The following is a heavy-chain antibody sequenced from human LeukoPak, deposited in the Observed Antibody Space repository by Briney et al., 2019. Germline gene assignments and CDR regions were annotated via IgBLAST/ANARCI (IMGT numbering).Heavy chain of an antibody. CDR1: GDSVSSINGA. CDR3: ARDVATTGWYTFDY. J-gene: IGHJ4*02. CDR2: TYYRPKWYS. V-gene: IGHV6-1*01. D-gene: IGHD6-19*01. Sequence: SQTLSLTCAISGDSVSSINGAWNWVRQSPSRGLEWLGRTYYRPKWYSDYAVPIQGRISINPDTSKNQFTLHLFSVTPDDTAVYYCARDVATTGWYTFDYWGQGTRVTVSS.